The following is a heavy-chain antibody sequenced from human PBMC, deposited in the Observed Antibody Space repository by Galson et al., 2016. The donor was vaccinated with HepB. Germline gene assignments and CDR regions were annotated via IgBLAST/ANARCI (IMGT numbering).Heavy chain of an antibody. Sequence: ETLSLTCAVYGGSFGDSYWSWIRQPPGKGLEWIGEIKHGRSANRNPSLKSRVIIALDTSQFSLRLTSVSAADTALYYCAMQYRGGPSDYGGQGTLVIVSS. CDR2: IKHGRSA. D-gene: IGHD5-12*01. CDR3: AMQYRGGPSDY. J-gene: IGHJ4*02. CDR1: GGSFGDSY. V-gene: IGHV4-34*01.